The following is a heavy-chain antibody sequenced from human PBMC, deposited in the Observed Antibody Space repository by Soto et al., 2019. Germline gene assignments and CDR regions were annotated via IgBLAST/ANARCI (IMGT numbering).Heavy chain of an antibody. CDR1: GYTFTSYG. D-gene: IGHD5-12*01. V-gene: IGHV1-18*01. Sequence: QAQLVQSGDEVKEPGASVKVSCKTSGYTFTSYGVSWVRQAPGQGLEWMGWISPYNGNRNYAQKFQGRVTMTTVTSTSPAYMEVRCLRSDETAVFYCARVRVDPRLARHPHLHYYVMDVWGQGTTVSVYS. CDR3: ARVRVDPRLARHPHLHYYVMDV. J-gene: IGHJ6*02. CDR2: ISPYNGNR.